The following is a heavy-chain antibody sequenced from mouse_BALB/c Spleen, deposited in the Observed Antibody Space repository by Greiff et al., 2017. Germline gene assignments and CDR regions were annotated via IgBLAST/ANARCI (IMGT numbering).Heavy chain of an antibody. CDR2: ISSGGGST. CDR3: ARQGIYYYGSSQGYYAMDY. V-gene: IGHV5-12-1*01. D-gene: IGHD1-1*01. Sequence: EVQLVESGGGLVKPGGSLKLSCAASGFAFSSYDMSWVRQTPEKRLEWVAYISSGGGSTYYPDTVKGRFTISRDNAKNTLYLQMSSLKSEDTAMYYCARQGIYYYGSSQGYYAMDYWGQGTSVTVSS. J-gene: IGHJ4*01. CDR1: GFAFSSYD.